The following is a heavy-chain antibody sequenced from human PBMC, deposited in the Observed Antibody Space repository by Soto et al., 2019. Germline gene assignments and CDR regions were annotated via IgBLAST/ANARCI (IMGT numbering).Heavy chain of an antibody. CDR3: ARGYDILTGLAYYYGMDV. CDR2: ISTHNGDT. CDR1: GYTFTSYG. J-gene: IGHJ6*02. V-gene: IGHV1-18*01. Sequence: APVKVSCKISGYTFTSYGISWVRQAPGQGLEWMGWISTHNGDTNFAQKFQGRVTLTTDTSTNTAYMDLRSLTSDDTAVYYCARGYDILTGLAYYYGMDVWGQGTTVTVSS. D-gene: IGHD3-9*01.